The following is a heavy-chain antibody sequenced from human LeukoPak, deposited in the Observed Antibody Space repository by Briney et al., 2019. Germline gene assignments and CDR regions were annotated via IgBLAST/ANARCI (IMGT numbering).Heavy chain of an antibody. V-gene: IGHV3-23*01. CDR3: ARDLFYDYVWGSYRLDHGMDV. Sequence: GGSLRLSCAASGFTFSSYAMSWVRQAPGKGLEWVSGISGSGDNTYYADSVKGRFTISRDNSKNTLYLQMNSLRAEDTAVYYCARDLFYDYVWGSYRLDHGMDVWGQGTTVTVSS. J-gene: IGHJ6*02. CDR2: ISGSGDNT. D-gene: IGHD3-16*02. CDR1: GFTFSSYA.